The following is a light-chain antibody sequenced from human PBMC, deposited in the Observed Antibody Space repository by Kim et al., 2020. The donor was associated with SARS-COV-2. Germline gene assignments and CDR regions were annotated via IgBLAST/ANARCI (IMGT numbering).Light chain of an antibody. Sequence: PGERATLSCRASQNVNSQLAWYQQRPGQAPRLLIYDSSNRATGIPARFGGSGSGTDFTLTISTLEPEDFALYYCQHRDTWPPGATFGQGTRLEIK. V-gene: IGKV3-11*01. CDR2: DSS. J-gene: IGKJ5*01. CDR3: QHRDTWPPGAT. CDR1: QNVNSQ.